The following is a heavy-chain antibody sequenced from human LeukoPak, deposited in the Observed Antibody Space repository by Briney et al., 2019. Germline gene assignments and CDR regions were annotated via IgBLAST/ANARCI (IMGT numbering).Heavy chain of an antibody. CDR1: GFTFSSYG. J-gene: IGHJ4*02. CDR2: IWYDGSNK. D-gene: IGHD3-10*01. Sequence: GGSLRLSCAASGFTFSSYGMHWVRQAPGKGLEWVAVIWYDGSNKYYADSVKGRFTISRDNSKNTLYLQMNSLRAEDTAVYFCARGPWFYGSGRYYNYWGQGTLVTVSS. CDR3: ARGPWFYGSGRYYNY. V-gene: IGHV3-33*01.